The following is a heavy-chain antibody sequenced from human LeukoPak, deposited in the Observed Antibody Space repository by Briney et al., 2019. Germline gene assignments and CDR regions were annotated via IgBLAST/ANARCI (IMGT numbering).Heavy chain of an antibody. CDR1: GFIFDNYG. Sequence: RPGGSLRLSCEASGFIFDNYGMSWVRQAPGKGLEWVSDINWNGGSTTYADSVKGRFTISRDNAKNSLYLQMNSLRAEHTAFYYCARVTSSGSPQCDYWGQGALVTVSS. D-gene: IGHD6-19*01. V-gene: IGHV3-20*04. CDR2: INWNGGST. J-gene: IGHJ4*02. CDR3: ARVTSSGSPQCDY.